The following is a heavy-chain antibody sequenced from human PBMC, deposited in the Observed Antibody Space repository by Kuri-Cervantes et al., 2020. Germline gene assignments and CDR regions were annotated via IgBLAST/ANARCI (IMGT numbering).Heavy chain of an antibody. Sequence: GESLKIYCAASGFTFSSYGMRWVRQAPGKGLEWFAFIGYDRGNKYYADSVRGRFTISRDNTKNTLYLQMNRLTDEDTADYYWAKPSRTFQEDGFDYWGQGTLVTVSS. J-gene: IGHJ4*01. V-gene: IGHV3-30*02. CDR3: AKPSRTFQEDGFDY. D-gene: IGHD3-3*02. CDR1: GFTFSSYG. CDR2: IGYDRGNK.